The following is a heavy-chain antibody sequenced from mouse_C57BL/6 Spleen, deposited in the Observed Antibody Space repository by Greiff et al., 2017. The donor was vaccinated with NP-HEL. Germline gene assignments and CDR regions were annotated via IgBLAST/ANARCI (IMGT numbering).Heavy chain of an antibody. V-gene: IGHV7-3*01. D-gene: IGHD2-5*01. J-gene: IGHJ2*01. CDR2: IRNKANGYTT. CDR1: GFTFTDYY. Sequence: EVHLVESGGGLVQPGGSLSLSCAASGFTFTDYYMSWVRQPPGKALEWLGFIRNKANGYTTEYSASVKGRFTISRDNSQSILYLQMNALRAEDSATYYCARSYSNFFDYWGQGTTLTVSS. CDR3: ARSYSNFFDY.